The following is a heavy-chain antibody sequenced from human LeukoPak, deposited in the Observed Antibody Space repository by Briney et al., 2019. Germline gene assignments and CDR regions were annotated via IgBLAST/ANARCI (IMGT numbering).Heavy chain of an antibody. D-gene: IGHD3-16*02. V-gene: IGHV3-23*01. J-gene: IGHJ4*02. Sequence: GGSLRLSCAASGFTFSSYAMSWVRQAPGKGLEWVSAISGSGGNTYYADPVKGRFTMFRDNSKNTLYLQMNSLRAEDTAVYFCAKTVSGSHSYQGGDYWGQGTLVTVST. CDR2: ISGSGGNT. CDR1: GFTFSSYA. CDR3: AKTVSGSHSYQGGDY.